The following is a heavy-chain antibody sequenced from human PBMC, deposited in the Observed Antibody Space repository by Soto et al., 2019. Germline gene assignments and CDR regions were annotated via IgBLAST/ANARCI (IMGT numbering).Heavy chain of an antibody. CDR1: GFTFRNFA. J-gene: IGHJ4*02. CDR3: ARAAREMATTPHGY. V-gene: IGHV3-21*06. D-gene: IGHD5-12*01. CDR2: ISSTGGSI. Sequence: EVQLVESGGGQVRPGGSLSLSCAVSGFTFRNFAMNWVRQAPGKGLEWVSSISSTGGSIYYAESLKGRFTVSRDNAQNFLYLQMNRLRVEDTAVYYFARAAREMATTPHGYWGQGTLVTVSS.